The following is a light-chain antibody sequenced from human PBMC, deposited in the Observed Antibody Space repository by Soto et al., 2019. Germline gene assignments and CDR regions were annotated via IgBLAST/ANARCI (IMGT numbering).Light chain of an antibody. CDR3: QQYGTSGT. CDR1: QSVSNNY. CDR2: GAS. V-gene: IGKV3-20*01. J-gene: IGKJ1*01. Sequence: EAVWTQSPGTLALSPEERATLSCRASQSVSNNYLAWYQQQPGQAPRLLIYGASNRATGIPDRLSGSGSGTDFTHTIRRLGPEYVAVYYCQQYGTSGTFGRGTEVEI.